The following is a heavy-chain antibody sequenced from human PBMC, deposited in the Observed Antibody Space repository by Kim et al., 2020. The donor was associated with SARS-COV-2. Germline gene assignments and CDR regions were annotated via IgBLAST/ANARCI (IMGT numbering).Heavy chain of an antibody. J-gene: IGHJ4*02. D-gene: IGHD6-19*01. V-gene: IGHV3-23*01. CDR3: AKAINRQWLGDFDY. Sequence: ADSVKGRFTISRDNTKNTLYLQMNSLRAEDTAVYYCAKAINRQWLGDFDYWGQGTLVTVSS.